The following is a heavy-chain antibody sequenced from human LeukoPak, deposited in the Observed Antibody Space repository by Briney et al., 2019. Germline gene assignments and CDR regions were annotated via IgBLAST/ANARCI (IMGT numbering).Heavy chain of an antibody. J-gene: IGHJ6*03. D-gene: IGHD6-6*01. CDR2: IYYSGST. CDR1: GGSISSGSYY. CDR3: ARGGYSSSSGWDYYMDV. Sequence: SQTLSLTCTVSGGSISSGSYYWSWIRQPPGKGLEWIGYIYYSGSTNYNPSLKSRVTISVDTSKNQFSLKLSSVTAADTAVYYCARGGYSSSSGWDYYMDVWGKGTTVTVSS. V-gene: IGHV4-61*01.